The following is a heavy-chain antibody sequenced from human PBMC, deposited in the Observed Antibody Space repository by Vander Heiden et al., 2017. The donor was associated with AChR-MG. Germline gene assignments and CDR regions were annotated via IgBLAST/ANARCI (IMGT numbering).Heavy chain of an antibody. D-gene: IGHD1-26*01. Sequence: EAQLVESGGALAKPGGSLTRSCEASGFASSNYSMNWVRQAPGRGLGWVSSISRSTSYIYYADSVRGRFTISRDNAKNSLYLQMNSLRAEDTAVYFCARDPIVGATKFDYWGQGTLVTVSS. CDR1: GFASSNYS. J-gene: IGHJ4*02. CDR2: ISRSTSYI. V-gene: IGHV3-21*02. CDR3: ARDPIVGATKFDY.